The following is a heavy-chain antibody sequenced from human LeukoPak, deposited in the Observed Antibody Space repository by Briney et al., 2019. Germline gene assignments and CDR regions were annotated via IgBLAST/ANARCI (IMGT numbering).Heavy chain of an antibody. CDR2: INHSGST. D-gene: IGHD3-22*01. CDR1: GGSFSGYY. CDR3: ARRPHKTYYYDSSGYS. J-gene: IGHJ5*02. V-gene: IGHV4-34*01. Sequence: SETLSLTCAVYGGSFSGYYWSWIRQPPGKGLEWIGEINHSGSTNYNTSLKSRVTISVDTPKNQFSLKLSSVTAADTAVYYCARRPHKTYYYDSSGYSWGQGTLVTVSS.